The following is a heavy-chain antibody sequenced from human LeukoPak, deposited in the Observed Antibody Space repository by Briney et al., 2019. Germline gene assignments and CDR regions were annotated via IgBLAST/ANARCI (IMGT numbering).Heavy chain of an antibody. D-gene: IGHD1-26*01. V-gene: IGHV1-69*05. CDR1: GGTFSSYA. J-gene: IGHJ5*02. CDR3: ARDCLGVGATAPSWFDP. Sequence: ASVKASCKASGGTFSSYAISWVRQAPGQGLEWMGGIIPIFGTANYAQKFQGRVTITTDDSTSTAYMELSSLRYEDTAVYYCARDCLGVGATAPSWFDPWGQGTLVTVSS. CDR2: IIPIFGTA.